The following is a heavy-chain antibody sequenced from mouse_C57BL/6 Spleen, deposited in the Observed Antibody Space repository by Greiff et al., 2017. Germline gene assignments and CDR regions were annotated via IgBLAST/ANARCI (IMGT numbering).Heavy chain of an antibody. CDR1: GFTFSSYG. CDR2: ISSGGSYT. D-gene: IGHD1-1*01. Sequence: EVQLVESGGDLVKPGGSLKLSCAASGFTFSSYGMSWVRQTPDKRLEWVATISSGGSYTYYPDSVKGRFTISRDNAKNTLYLQMSSLKSEDTAMYYCARQVITTVVATEDDYEIDYWGQGTTLTVSS. J-gene: IGHJ2*01. V-gene: IGHV5-6*01. CDR3: ARQVITTVVATEDDYEIDY.